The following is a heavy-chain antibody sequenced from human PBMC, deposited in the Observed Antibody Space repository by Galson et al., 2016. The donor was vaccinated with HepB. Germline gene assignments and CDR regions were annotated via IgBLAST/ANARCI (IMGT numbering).Heavy chain of an antibody. Sequence: SLRLSCAASGFTFSSYTMNWVRQAPGTGLEWVSTVSRGGDTTYYSDSVKGRFTISRDNYKSTLFLQMNSLRAEDTAVYYCAKDLSMDGNTWLDYWGQGTLVTVSS. J-gene: IGHJ4*02. CDR2: VSRGGDTT. V-gene: IGHV3-23*01. D-gene: IGHD5-24*01. CDR3: AKDLSMDGNTWLDY. CDR1: GFTFSSYT.